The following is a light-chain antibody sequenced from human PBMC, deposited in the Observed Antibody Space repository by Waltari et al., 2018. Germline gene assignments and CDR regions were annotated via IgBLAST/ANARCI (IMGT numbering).Light chain of an antibody. V-gene: IGKV1-17*03. CDR3: LQHRSYPWT. CDR1: QDIANS. CDR2: GAS. J-gene: IGKJ1*01. Sequence: DIQMTQSPSAMSASVGDRVTITCRARQDIANSLAWFQQIPGKVPKLLIYGASTLQSGVPSRFSGSGSGTEFTLTVSSLQPEDFATYYCLQHRSYPWTFGQGTKVEIK.